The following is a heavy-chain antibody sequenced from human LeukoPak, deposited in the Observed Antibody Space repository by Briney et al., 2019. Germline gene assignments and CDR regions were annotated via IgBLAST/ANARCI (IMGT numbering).Heavy chain of an antibody. CDR2: IYYSGST. J-gene: IGHJ6*02. D-gene: IGHD2-2*01. V-gene: IGHV4-39*01. CDR1: GGSISSCSYY. CDR3: ARQIVVVPAASYYYYGMDV. Sequence: SETLSLTCTVSGGSISSCSYYWGWIRQPPGKGLEWIGSIYYSGSTYYNPSLKSRVTISVDTSKNQFSLKLSSVTAADTAVYYCARQIVVVPAASYYYYGMDVWGQGTTVTVSS.